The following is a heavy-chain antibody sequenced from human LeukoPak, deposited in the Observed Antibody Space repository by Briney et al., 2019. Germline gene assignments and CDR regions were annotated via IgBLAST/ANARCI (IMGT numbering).Heavy chain of an antibody. CDR2: ISSSSSYI. CDR1: GFTFSSYS. V-gene: IGHV3-21*01. Sequence: GGSLRLSCAASGFTFSSYSMNWVRRAPGKGLEWVSSISSSSSYIYYADSVKGRFTISRDNAKKSLYLQMNSLRAEDTAVYYCARDDVGYFDYWGQGILVTVSS. J-gene: IGHJ4*02. D-gene: IGHD1-26*01. CDR3: ARDDVGYFDY.